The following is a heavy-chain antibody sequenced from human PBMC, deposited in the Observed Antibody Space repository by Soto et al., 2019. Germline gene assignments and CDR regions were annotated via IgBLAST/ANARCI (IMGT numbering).Heavy chain of an antibody. CDR3: ATSYYDFWSGYYTTLNY. Sequence: ASVKVSCKATGYTFTSYGISWVRQAPGEGVEWMGWISAYNGNTNYAEKLQGRVTMTTDTSTSTAYMELRSLRSDDTAVYYCATSYYDFWSGYYTTLNYWGQGTLVTVSS. D-gene: IGHD3-3*01. CDR2: ISAYNGNT. CDR1: GYTFTSYG. V-gene: IGHV1-18*01. J-gene: IGHJ4*02.